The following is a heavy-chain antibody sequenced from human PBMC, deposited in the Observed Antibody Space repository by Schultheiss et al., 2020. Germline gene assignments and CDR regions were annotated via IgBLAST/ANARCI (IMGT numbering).Heavy chain of an antibody. D-gene: IGHD3-10*01. Sequence: CGSLRLSCAASGFTFSSYIMNWVRQAPGKGLEWVSSISSSSSYIYYADSVKGRFTISRDNAKNSLYLQMNSLRAEDTAVYYCARAREELWFGEPYYYYYGMNVWGKGTTVTVSS. CDR2: ISSSSSYI. J-gene: IGHJ6*04. CDR1: GFTFSSYI. CDR3: ARAREELWFGEPYYYYYGMNV. V-gene: IGHV3-21*01.